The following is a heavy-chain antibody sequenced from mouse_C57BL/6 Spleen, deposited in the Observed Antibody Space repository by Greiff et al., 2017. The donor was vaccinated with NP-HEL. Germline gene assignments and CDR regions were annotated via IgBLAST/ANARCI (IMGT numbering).Heavy chain of an antibody. CDR3: ASGYDGFAY. Sequence: VQLQQSGAELVRPGASVKLSCKASGYTFTDYYINWVKQRPGQGLEWIARIYPGSGNTYYNEKFKGKATLTAEKSSSTAYMQLSSLTSEDSAVYFCASGYDGFAYWGQGTLVTVSA. J-gene: IGHJ3*01. D-gene: IGHD2-2*01. CDR2: IYPGSGNT. V-gene: IGHV1-76*01. CDR1: GYTFTDYY.